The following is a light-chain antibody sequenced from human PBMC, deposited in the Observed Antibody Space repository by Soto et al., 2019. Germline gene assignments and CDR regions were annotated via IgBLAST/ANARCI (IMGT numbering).Light chain of an antibody. CDR2: EVS. CDR1: SSDVGGYNY. V-gene: IGLV2-14*01. Sequence: QSALTQPASVSGSPGQSINISCTGTSSDVGGYNYVSWYQQHPGKAPKLMIYEVSNRPSGVSNRFSGSKSGNTASLTISGLQAEDEADYYCSSYTTTSPSVVLGTGTKLTVL. CDR3: SSYTTTSPSVV. J-gene: IGLJ1*01.